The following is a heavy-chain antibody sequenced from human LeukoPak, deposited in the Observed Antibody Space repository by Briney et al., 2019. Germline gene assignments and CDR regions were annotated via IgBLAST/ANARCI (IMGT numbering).Heavy chain of an antibody. D-gene: IGHD1-14*01. CDR1: GFTFSSYW. Sequence: GGSLRLSCAASGFTFSSYWMSWVRQAPGKGLEWVSAISGSGGSTYYADSVKGRFTISRDNSKNTLYLQMNSLRAEDTAVYYCARVQRAFTNLYYYYYMDVWGKGTTVTVSS. CDR3: ARVQRAFTNLYYYYYMDV. J-gene: IGHJ6*03. V-gene: IGHV3-23*01. CDR2: ISGSGGST.